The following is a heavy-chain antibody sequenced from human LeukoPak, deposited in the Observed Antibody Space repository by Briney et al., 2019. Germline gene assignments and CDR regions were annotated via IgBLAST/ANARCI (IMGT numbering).Heavy chain of an antibody. V-gene: IGHV4-30-2*01. D-gene: IGHD3-22*01. J-gene: IGHJ4*02. CDR1: GGSISSGGYS. CDR2: IYHSGST. CDR3: ARAPYYYDSSGYYSAFDY. Sequence: PSQTLSLTCAVSGGSISSGGYSWSWIRQPPGKGLEWIGYIYHSGSTYYNPSLKSRVTISVDRSKNQFSLKLSSVTAADTAVYYCARAPYYYDSSGYYSAFDYWGQGTLVTVSS.